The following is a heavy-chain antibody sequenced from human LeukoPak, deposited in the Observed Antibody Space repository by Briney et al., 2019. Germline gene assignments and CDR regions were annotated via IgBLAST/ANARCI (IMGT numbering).Heavy chain of an antibody. CDR1: GGSISSYY. Sequence: SETLSLTCTVSGGSISSYYWSWIRQPPGKGLEWIGYIYYSGSTNYNPSLKSRVTISVDTSKNQFSLKLSSVTAADTAVYYCAREGHIENWYFDLWGRGTLVTVSS. CDR3: AREGHIENWYFDL. D-gene: IGHD2-21*01. CDR2: IYYSGST. J-gene: IGHJ2*01. V-gene: IGHV4-59*01.